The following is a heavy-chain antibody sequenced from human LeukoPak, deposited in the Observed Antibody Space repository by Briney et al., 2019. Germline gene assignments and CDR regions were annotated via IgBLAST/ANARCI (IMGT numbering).Heavy chain of an antibody. J-gene: IGHJ4*02. CDR2: IYYSGST. V-gene: IGHV4-59*01. CDR3: AREKLGYCSGGSCIGPLGFDY. Sequence: SETLSLTCTVSGGSISSYYWSWIRQPPGKGLEWIGYIYYSGSTNYNPSLKSRVTILVDTSKNQFSLKLSSVTAADTAVYYCAREKLGYCSGGSCIGPLGFDYWGQGTLVTVSS. CDR1: GGSISSYY. D-gene: IGHD2-15*01.